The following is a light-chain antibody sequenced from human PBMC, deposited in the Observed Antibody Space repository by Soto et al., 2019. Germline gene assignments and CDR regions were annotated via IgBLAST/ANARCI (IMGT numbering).Light chain of an antibody. V-gene: IGKV1-12*01. CDR1: QGINNW. CDR2: AAS. CDR3: QHANSFPLT. Sequence: DIQMTQSPSSVSASVGDRVTITCRASQGINNWLAWFQQKPGKAPKFLIYAASSLQGGVPSRFSGNAYGTDFTLTISGLQPEDFATYDCQHANSFPLTFGGGTTVGL. J-gene: IGKJ4*01.